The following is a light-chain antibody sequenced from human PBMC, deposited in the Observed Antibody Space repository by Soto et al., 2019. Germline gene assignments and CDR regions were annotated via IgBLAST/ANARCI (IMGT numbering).Light chain of an antibody. V-gene: IGLV1-51*01. Sequence: QSVLTQPPSLSAAPGQKVTISGSGSSSNIGNNYVSWYQQLPGTAPKLLIYDNNKRPSGIPDRFSGSKSGTSATLGITGLQTGDEADYYCGTWDSSLSAWVFGGGTKLTVL. CDR2: DNN. CDR3: GTWDSSLSAWV. J-gene: IGLJ3*02. CDR1: SSNIGNNY.